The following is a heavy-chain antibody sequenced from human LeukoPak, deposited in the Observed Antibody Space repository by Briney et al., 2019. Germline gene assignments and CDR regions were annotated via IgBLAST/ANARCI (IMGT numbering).Heavy chain of an antibody. J-gene: IGHJ3*02. CDR2: IWYDGSNK. CDR1: GFTFSRYC. Sequence: AGGSLRLSCAAAGFTFSRYCMHWVRQAPGKGLGWVAGIWYDGSNKYYADSVKGRFTISRDNSKNTLYQQMNSLRAEDTAVYYCARERRNWGSWDAFDIWGQGTMVTVSS. CDR3: ARERRNWGSWDAFDI. D-gene: IGHD7-27*01. V-gene: IGHV3-33*01.